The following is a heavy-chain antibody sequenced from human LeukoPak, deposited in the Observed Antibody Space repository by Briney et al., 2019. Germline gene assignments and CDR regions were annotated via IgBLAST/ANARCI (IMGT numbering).Heavy chain of an antibody. CDR3: ARKGFGSGSRGDDALDI. V-gene: IGHV1-18*01. CDR1: GYTFTSYG. J-gene: IGHJ3*02. Sequence: GASVKVSCKASGYTFTSYGISWVRQAPGQGLEWMGWISAYNGNTNYAQKLQGRVTMTIDTSTSTANMELRSLKSDDTAVYYCARKGFGSGSRGDDALDIWGQGTMVTVSS. D-gene: IGHD3-10*01. CDR2: ISAYNGNT.